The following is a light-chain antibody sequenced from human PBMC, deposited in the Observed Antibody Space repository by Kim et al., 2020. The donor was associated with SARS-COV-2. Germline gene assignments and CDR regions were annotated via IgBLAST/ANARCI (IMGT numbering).Light chain of an antibody. Sequence: DIKITQSPSSVSASVGDRVTITCRASQGIISWLAWYQQKPGKAPKLLIYAASSLQSGVPSRFSGSGSGTDFTLTISSLKPEDFATYYCQQANSFPLTFGGGTKVDIK. CDR2: AAS. CDR1: QGIISW. J-gene: IGKJ4*01. V-gene: IGKV1-12*01. CDR3: QQANSFPLT.